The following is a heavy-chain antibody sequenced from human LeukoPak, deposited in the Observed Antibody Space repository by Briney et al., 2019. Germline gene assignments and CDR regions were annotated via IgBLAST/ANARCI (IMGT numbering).Heavy chain of an antibody. CDR3: ARGIGDFWSGYYEYYFDY. Sequence: RASVKVSCKASGGTFSSYAISWARQAPGQGLEWMGRIIPIFGTANYAQKFQGRVTITTDESTSTAYMELSSLRSEDTAVYYCARGIGDFWSGYYEYYFDYWGQGTLVTVSS. J-gene: IGHJ4*02. CDR2: IIPIFGTA. D-gene: IGHD3-3*01. CDR1: GGTFSSYA. V-gene: IGHV1-69*05.